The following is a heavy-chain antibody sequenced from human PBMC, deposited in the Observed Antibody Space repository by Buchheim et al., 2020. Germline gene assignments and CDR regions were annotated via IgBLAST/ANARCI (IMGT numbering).Heavy chain of an antibody. CDR1: GFTFSSYA. D-gene: IGHD3-3*01. CDR2: ISYSGGST. J-gene: IGHJ2*01. CDR3: AKAPASIGYWYFDL. Sequence: EVQLLESGGGLVQPGGSPRLSCAASGFTFSSYAMSWVRQAPGKGLEWVSAISYSGGSTYHAASVRGRFTISRDNSKNTLYLQMNSLRAEDTAVYYCAKAPASIGYWYFDLWGRGTL. V-gene: IGHV3-23*01.